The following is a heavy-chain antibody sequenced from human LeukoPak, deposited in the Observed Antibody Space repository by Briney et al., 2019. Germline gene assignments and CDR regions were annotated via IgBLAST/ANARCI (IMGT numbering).Heavy chain of an antibody. J-gene: IGHJ5*02. V-gene: IGHV1-2*02. CDR2: INPNSGGT. CDR1: GYTFTGYY. Sequence: ASVKVSCKASGYTFTGYYMHWVRQAPGQGLEWMGWINPNSGGTNYAQKFQGRVTMTRDMSTSTVYMELSSLRSEDTAVYYCARDQGDFWSGYLTRYNWFDPWGQGTLVTVSS. D-gene: IGHD3-3*01. CDR3: ARDQGDFWSGYLTRYNWFDP.